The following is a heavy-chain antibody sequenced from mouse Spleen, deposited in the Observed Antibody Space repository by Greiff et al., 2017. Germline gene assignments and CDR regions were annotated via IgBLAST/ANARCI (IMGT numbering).Heavy chain of an antibody. CDR1: GFAFSSYD. CDR3: ARFDY. CDR2: ISSGGSYT. J-gene: IGHJ2*01. Sequence: EVKLQESGGGLVKPGGSLKLSCAASGFAFSSYDMSWVRQTPEKRLEWVATISSGGSYTYYPDSVKGRFTISRDNARNTLYLQMSSLRSEDTALYYCARFDYWGQGTTLTVSS. V-gene: IGHV5-9*02.